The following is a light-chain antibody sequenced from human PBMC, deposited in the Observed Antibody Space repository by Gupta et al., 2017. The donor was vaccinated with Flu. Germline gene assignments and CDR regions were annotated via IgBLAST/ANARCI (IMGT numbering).Light chain of an antibody. CDR2: GTS. Sequence: DIQLTQSPYFLSASVGDRVIITCRASQGIDSHLVWYQKKPGKAPKLLIYGTSTLQSGVPSRFSGSGSGTEFTLTITSLQPEDFATYYCQQVKSYPLTFGGGTKVEIK. CDR3: QQVKSYPLT. V-gene: IGKV1-9*01. CDR1: QGIDSH. J-gene: IGKJ4*01.